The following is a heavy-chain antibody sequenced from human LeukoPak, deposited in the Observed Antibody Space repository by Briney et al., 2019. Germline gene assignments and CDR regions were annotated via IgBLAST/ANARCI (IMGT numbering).Heavy chain of an antibody. CDR3: ARDLNYDSSGYENYYYMDV. J-gene: IGHJ6*03. Sequence: PSETLSLTCTVSGDSISSYYWSWIRQPPGKGLEWIGYIYYSGSTNYNPSLKSRVTISVDTSKNQFSLKLSSVTAADTAVYYCARDLNYDSSGYENYYYMDVWGKGTTVTVSS. CDR1: GDSISSYY. CDR2: IYYSGST. V-gene: IGHV4-59*12. D-gene: IGHD3-22*01.